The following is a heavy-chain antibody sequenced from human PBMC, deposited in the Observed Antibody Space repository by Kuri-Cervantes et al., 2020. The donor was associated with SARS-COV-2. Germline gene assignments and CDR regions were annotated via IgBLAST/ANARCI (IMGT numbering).Heavy chain of an antibody. CDR2: ISSSSSTI. Sequence: GGSLRLSCAASGFTFSSYSMNWVRQAPGKGLEWVSYISSSSSTIYYADSVKGRFTISRDNAKNSLYLQMNSLRAEDTAVYYCARSPGGSGGYSSSWYLYWGQGTLVTVSS. J-gene: IGHJ4*02. D-gene: IGHD6-13*01. V-gene: IGHV3-48*01. CDR3: ARSPGGSGGYSSSWYLY. CDR1: GFTFSSYS.